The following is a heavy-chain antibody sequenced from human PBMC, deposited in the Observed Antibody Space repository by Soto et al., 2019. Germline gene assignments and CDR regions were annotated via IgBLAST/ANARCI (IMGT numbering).Heavy chain of an antibody. J-gene: IGHJ3*02. Sequence: QVQLVQSGAEVKKPGSSVRISCKASGGTFSRNTISWVRQAPGQGLEWMGGIIPIFGTANYAQKFQGRVTITADESTSTAYMELSSLRSEDTAVYYCARDMRLQGAFDIWGQGTMVTVSS. CDR3: ARDMRLQGAFDI. V-gene: IGHV1-69*01. D-gene: IGHD6-25*01. CDR1: GGTFSRNT. CDR2: IIPIFGTA.